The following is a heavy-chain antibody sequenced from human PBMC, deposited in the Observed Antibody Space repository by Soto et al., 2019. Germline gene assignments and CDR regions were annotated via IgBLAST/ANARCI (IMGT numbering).Heavy chain of an antibody. Sequence: QVRLQESGPGHVKPSGTLSLTCTVSGASISSSNWWNWVRQPPGKGPEWIGEIYHSGSTNYNPALRCRVTIGIDKSKNQCSVGLPSVTAANPAMYYCPRLNYDQIFFTPVGGSHPWGQGTLVTFSS. J-gene: IGHJ5*02. CDR2: IYHSGST. V-gene: IGHV4-4*02. CDR3: PRLNYDQIFFTPVGGSHP. CDR1: GASISSSNW. D-gene: IGHD3-3*01.